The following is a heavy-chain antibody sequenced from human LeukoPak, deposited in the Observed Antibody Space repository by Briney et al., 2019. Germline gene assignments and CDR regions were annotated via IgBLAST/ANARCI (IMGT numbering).Heavy chain of an antibody. Sequence: PSETLSLTCAVYGGSFSGNYWSWIRQPPGKGLEWIGEINHSGSTNYNPSIKSRVTISVDTSKNQFSLKMSTVTAADTAVYYCARGLPGIYAAYSGQGTLVTVSS. D-gene: IGHD5-12*01. V-gene: IGHV4-34*01. J-gene: IGHJ4*02. CDR1: GGSFSGNY. CDR3: ARGLPGIYAAY. CDR2: INHSGST.